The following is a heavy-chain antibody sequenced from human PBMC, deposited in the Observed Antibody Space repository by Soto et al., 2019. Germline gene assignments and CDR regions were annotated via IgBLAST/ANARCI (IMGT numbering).Heavy chain of an antibody. CDR3: ARAVIGHYYYYGMDV. Sequence: PGGSLRLSCAASGFTFSTYGMHWVRQAPGKGLEWVANIKQDGSEKYYVDSVKGRFTISRDNAKNSLYLQMNSLRAEDTAVYYCARAVIGHYYYYGMDVWGQGTTVTVSS. V-gene: IGHV3-7*03. CDR1: GFTFSTYG. D-gene: IGHD3-22*01. J-gene: IGHJ6*02. CDR2: IKQDGSEK.